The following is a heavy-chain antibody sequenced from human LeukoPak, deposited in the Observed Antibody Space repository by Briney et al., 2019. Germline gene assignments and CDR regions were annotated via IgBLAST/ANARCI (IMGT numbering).Heavy chain of an antibody. Sequence: SETLSLTCAVSGGSISSSNWWSWVRQPPGKGLEWIGRIYTSGSTNYNPSLKSRVTISVDTSKNQFSLKLSSVTAADTAVYYCATADNLGYWGQGTLVTVSS. CDR1: GGSISSSNW. CDR2: IYTSGST. D-gene: IGHD1-14*01. CDR3: ATADNLGY. V-gene: IGHV4-4*02. J-gene: IGHJ4*02.